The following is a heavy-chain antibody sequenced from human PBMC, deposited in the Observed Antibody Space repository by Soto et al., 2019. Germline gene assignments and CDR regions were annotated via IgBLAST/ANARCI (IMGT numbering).Heavy chain of an antibody. V-gene: IGHV3-30*18. CDR2: ISYDGSNK. CDR3: AKEVVTYYYYYGMDV. D-gene: IGHD2-21*02. Sequence: PGGALRLSCAASGFTFSSYGMHGVRQAPGKGLEWVAVISYDGSNKYYADSVKGRFTISRDNSKNTLYLQMNSLRAEDTAVYYCAKEVVTYYYYYGMDVWGQGTTVTVS. J-gene: IGHJ6*02. CDR1: GFTFSSYG.